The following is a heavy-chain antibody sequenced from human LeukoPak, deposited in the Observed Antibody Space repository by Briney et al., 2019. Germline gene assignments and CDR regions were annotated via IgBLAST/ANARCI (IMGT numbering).Heavy chain of an antibody. J-gene: IGHJ5*02. Sequence: GGSLRLSCAATGSIVSSYYMSWVRQAPGKGLEWVSLIRDSGETFYIDSVKGRFTISRDDSKNTVYLQMNRLRVEDTAVYFCARDRAATQHWVEFDLWGQGTLVTVSS. V-gene: IGHV3-66*03. CDR1: GSIVSSYY. D-gene: IGHD3-3*02. CDR2: IRDSGET. CDR3: ARDRAATQHWVEFDL.